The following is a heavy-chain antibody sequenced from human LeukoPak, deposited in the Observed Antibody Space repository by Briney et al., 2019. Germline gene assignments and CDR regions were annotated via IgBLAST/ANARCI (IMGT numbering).Heavy chain of an antibody. Sequence: QPGGSLRLSCAASGFTFSSYSMNWVRQAPGKGLEWVSAISGSGGSTYYADSVKGRFTISRDNSKNTLYLQMNSLRAEDTAVYYCAKDLSYYDSSGRPFDYWGQGTLVTVSS. CDR3: AKDLSYYDSSGRPFDY. J-gene: IGHJ4*02. CDR1: GFTFSSYS. D-gene: IGHD3-22*01. V-gene: IGHV3-23*01. CDR2: ISGSGGST.